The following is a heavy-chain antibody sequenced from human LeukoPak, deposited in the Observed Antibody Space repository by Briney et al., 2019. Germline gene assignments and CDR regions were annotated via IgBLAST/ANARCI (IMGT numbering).Heavy chain of an antibody. CDR1: GFTFSSYE. CDR2: ISSSGSTI. CDR3: ARLSYQPLSDAFDI. Sequence: PGGSLRLSCAASGFTFSSYEMNWVRRAPGKGLEWVSYISSSGSTIYYADSVKGRFTISRDNAKNSLYLQMNSLRAEDTAVYYCARLSYQPLSDAFDIWGQGTMVTVSS. J-gene: IGHJ3*02. D-gene: IGHD2-2*01. V-gene: IGHV3-48*03.